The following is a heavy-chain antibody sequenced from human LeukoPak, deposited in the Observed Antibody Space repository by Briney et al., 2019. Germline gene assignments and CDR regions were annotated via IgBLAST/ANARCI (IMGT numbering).Heavy chain of an antibody. CDR1: GFTFSSYS. J-gene: IGHJ4*02. D-gene: IGHD1-26*01. CDR3: ARDSGSYKFLDY. CDR2: ISSSSTI. Sequence: SGGSLRLSCAASGFTFSSYSMNWVRQAPGKGLEWVSYISSSSTIYYADSVKGRFTISRDNAKNSLYLQMNSLRAEDTAVYYCARDSGSYKFLDYWGQGTLVTVSS. V-gene: IGHV3-48*04.